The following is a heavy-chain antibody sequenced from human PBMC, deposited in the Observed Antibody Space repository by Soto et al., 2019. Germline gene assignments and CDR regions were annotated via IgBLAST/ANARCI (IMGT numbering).Heavy chain of an antibody. J-gene: IGHJ6*04. CDR3: ARHDWARFYGMDV. V-gene: IGHV4-39*01. CDR1: VGSIITSYY. CDR2: IYYSGST. D-gene: IGHD2-21*01. Sequence: LSLTCSVSVGSIITSYYWGWIRQPPGKGLEWIGSIYYSGSTYYNPSLKSRVTIFVDTSKSQFSLMLGSVTAADTAVYYCARHDWARFYGMDVWGKGTTVIVSS.